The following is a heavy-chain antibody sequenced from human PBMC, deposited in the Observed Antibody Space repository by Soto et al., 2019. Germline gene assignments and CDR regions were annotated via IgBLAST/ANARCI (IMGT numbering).Heavy chain of an antibody. Sequence: ESGGGLVKPGGSLRLSCAASGFTFSDYYMSWIRQAPGKGLEWVSYISSSSSYTNYADSVKGRFTISRDNAKNSLYLQMNSLRAEDTAVYYCARVGAVAGNVDYWGQGTLVTVSS. CDR3: ARVGAVAGNVDY. CDR2: ISSSSSYT. J-gene: IGHJ4*02. V-gene: IGHV3-11*06. D-gene: IGHD6-19*01. CDR1: GFTFSDYY.